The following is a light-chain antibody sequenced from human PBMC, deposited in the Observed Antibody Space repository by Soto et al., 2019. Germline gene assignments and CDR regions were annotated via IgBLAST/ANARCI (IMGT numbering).Light chain of an antibody. CDR2: SNN. CDR1: SSNIGSNT. CDR3: AAWDDSLNGPYVV. Sequence: QSVLTQPRSASGTPGQRVTISCSGSSSNIGSNTVNWYQQLPGTAPKLLIYSNNQRPSGVPDRFSGSKSGTSASLAISGLQSEDEADYYCAAWDDSLNGPYVVFGGGTKVTVL. J-gene: IGLJ2*01. V-gene: IGLV1-44*01.